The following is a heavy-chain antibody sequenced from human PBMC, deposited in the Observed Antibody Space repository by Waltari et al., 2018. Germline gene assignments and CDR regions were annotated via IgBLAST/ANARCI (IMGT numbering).Heavy chain of an antibody. CDR3: ARWDSPGRYFGD. V-gene: IGHV4-59*08. CDR1: GGSIYNYF. D-gene: IGHD1-20*01. Sequence: QVQLQESGPGLVKPSETLSLTCRGPGGSIYNYFWNWIRQPPGKGLQWIGYIRHTGITKSNPSLNSRVTMAVDTSKSQISLRLTSVSATDTAVYFCARWDSPGRYFGDWGQGTPVTVSS. CDR2: IRHTGIT. J-gene: IGHJ4*02.